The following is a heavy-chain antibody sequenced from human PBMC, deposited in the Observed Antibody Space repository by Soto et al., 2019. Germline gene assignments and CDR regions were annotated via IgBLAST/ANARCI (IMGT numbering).Heavy chain of an antibody. J-gene: IGHJ6*02. CDR3: ARASYDFWSGPSYYYGMDV. D-gene: IGHD3-3*01. CDR1: GFTFSSYS. CDR2: ISSSSSYI. Sequence: PGGSLRLSCAASGFTFSSYSMNWVRQAPGKGLEWVSSISSSSSYIYYADSVKGRFTISRDNAKNSRYLQMNSLRAEDTAVYYCARASYDFWSGPSYYYGMDVWGQGTTVTVSS. V-gene: IGHV3-21*01.